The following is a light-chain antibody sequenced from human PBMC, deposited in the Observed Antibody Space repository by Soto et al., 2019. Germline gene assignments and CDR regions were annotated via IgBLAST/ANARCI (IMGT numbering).Light chain of an antibody. CDR1: QTVNAW. CDR2: DAS. J-gene: IGKJ1*01. V-gene: IGKV1-5*01. Sequence: DIQMTQSPSTLSASLGDRVTITCRASQTVNAWLAWYQHKPGKAPKPLIYDASILESGVPARFSGSGSGPEFILTLSSRQPDDVGTYYCQQSNTHSATFGEGTKVE. CDR3: QQSNTHSAT.